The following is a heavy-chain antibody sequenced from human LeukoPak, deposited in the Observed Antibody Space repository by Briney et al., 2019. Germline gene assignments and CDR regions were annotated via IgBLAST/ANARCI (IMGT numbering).Heavy chain of an antibody. V-gene: IGHV3-30*03. CDR1: GFTFSSYG. D-gene: IGHD6-19*01. J-gene: IGHJ5*02. Sequence: GRSLRLSCAASGFTFSSYGMHWVRQAPGKGLEWVAVISYDGSNKYYADSVKGRFTISRDNSKNTLYLQMNSLRAEDTAVYYCARTWLVRGWFDPWGQGTLVTVSS. CDR2: ISYDGSNK. CDR3: ARTWLVRGWFDP.